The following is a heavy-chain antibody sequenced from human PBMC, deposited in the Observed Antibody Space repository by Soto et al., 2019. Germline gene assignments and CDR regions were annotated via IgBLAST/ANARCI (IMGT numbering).Heavy chain of an antibody. D-gene: IGHD5-18*01. V-gene: IGHV3-13*01. CDR3: ARAYSCGVGFDY. CDR1: GFTFSSYD. J-gene: IGHJ4*02. CDR2: IGTAGDT. Sequence: EVQLVESGGGLVQPGGSLRLSCAASGFTFSSYDMHWVRQATGKGLEWVSAIGTAGDTYYPGSVKGRFTISRENAKNSLYLQMNSLRAEDTAVYYCARAYSCGVGFDYWGQGTLVTVSS.